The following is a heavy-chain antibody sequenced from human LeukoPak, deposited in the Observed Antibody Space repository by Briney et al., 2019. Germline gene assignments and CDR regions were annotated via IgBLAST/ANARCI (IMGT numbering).Heavy chain of an antibody. V-gene: IGHV4-34*01. Sequence: SETLSLTCAVYGGSFSSYFWSWIRQSPGKGLEWIGEINHSGGTNYNPSLKTRVTISVDTSKNQISLNLRSVTAADTAVYYCARVSVGPIKRWFDPWGQGTLVTVSS. CDR2: INHSGGT. J-gene: IGHJ5*02. CDR1: GGSFSSYF. D-gene: IGHD1-26*01. CDR3: ARVSVGPIKRWFDP.